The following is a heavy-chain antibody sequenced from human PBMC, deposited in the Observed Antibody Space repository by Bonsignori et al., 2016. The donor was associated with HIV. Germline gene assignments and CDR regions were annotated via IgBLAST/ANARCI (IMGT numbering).Heavy chain of an antibody. CDR3: ARGGMTTTFWSGYYHTYYFDY. CDR2: ISSSSSYI. Sequence: VRQAPGKGLEWVSSISSSSSYIYYADSVKGRFTISRDNAKDSLYLQMNSLRAEDTAVYYCARGGMTTTFWSGYYHTYYFDYWGQGTLVTVSS. D-gene: IGHD3-3*01. J-gene: IGHJ4*02. V-gene: IGHV3-21*01.